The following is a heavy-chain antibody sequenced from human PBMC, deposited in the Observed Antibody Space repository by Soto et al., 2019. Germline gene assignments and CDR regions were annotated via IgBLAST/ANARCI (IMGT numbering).Heavy chain of an antibody. CDR3: AREAYGYRASFGD. D-gene: IGHD5-18*01. J-gene: IGHJ4*01. CDR1: GYAVTRCH. V-gene: IGHV1-2*02. CDR2: INPNSGGT. Sequence: SAKAPTNASGYAVTRCHMHCVRQAPGQGLEWMGWINPNSGGTNYAQKFQGRVTMTRGTSISTASMELSRLRSDDTAVYYWAREAYGYRASFGDGGQGSLVIGSS.